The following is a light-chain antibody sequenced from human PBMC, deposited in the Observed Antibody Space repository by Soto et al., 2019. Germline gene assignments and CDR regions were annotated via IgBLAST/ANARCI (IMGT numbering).Light chain of an antibody. CDR2: GAS. Sequence: EIVLTQSPGTLSLSPGERATLSCRASQSVSSSYLAWYQQKPGQAPRLLIYGASSRATGIPDRFSGSGSGTDFTLNISRLEPEDFAVYYCQQYGSSPPRFTFGLGTKMDIK. V-gene: IGKV3-20*01. CDR3: QQYGSSPPRFT. CDR1: QSVSSSY. J-gene: IGKJ3*01.